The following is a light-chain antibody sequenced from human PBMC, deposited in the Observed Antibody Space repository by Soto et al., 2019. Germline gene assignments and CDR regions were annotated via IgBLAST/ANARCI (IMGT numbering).Light chain of an antibody. CDR2: DAS. V-gene: IGKV3D-15*01. CDR1: HSVGSY. CDR3: QQYNNWWT. J-gene: IGKJ1*01. Sequence: EIVLCKSPATLSFSPGEGVTLSCRASHSVGSYLAWYQQKLVQAPRLLIYDASKRATGIPARFSGSGSGTEFTLTISSLQSEDFAVYYCQQYNNWWTFGQGTTVDIK.